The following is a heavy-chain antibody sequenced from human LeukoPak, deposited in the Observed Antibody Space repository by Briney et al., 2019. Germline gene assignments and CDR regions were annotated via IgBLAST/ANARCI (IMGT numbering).Heavy chain of an antibody. Sequence: GGSLRLSCAASGFTFDDYAMHWVRQAPGKGLEWVSLISGDGGSTYYADSVKGRFTISRDNSKNSLYLQMNSLRTEDTALYYCAKDIQAVAGIGGPDYWGQGTLVTVSS. CDR2: ISGDGGST. CDR3: AKDIQAVAGIGGPDY. V-gene: IGHV3-43*02. D-gene: IGHD6-19*01. CDR1: GFTFDDYA. J-gene: IGHJ4*02.